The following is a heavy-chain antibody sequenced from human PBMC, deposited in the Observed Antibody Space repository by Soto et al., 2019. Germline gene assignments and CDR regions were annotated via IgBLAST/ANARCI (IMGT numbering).Heavy chain of an antibody. Sequence: PSETLSLTCTVSGGSISSSSYYWGWIRQPPGKGLEWIGYIYYSGSTNYNPSLKSRVTISVDTSKNQFSLKLSSVTAADTAVYYCASVTRTCISTSCYRYYYGMDVWGQGTTVTVSS. V-gene: IGHV4-61*05. J-gene: IGHJ6*02. CDR2: IYYSGST. CDR3: ASVTRTCISTSCYRYYYGMDV. D-gene: IGHD2-2*02. CDR1: GGSISSSSYY.